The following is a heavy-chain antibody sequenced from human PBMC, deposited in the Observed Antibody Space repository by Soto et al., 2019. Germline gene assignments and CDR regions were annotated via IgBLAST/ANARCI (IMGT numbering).Heavy chain of an antibody. CDR2: IIPILGIA. CDR3: AREGLQLVLSGLDY. Sequence: QVQLVQSGAEVKKPGSSVKVSCKASGGTFSSYTISWVRQAPGQGLEWMGRIIPILGIANYAQKFQGRVTITADKSTSTAYMELSSLRSEDTAVYYCAREGLQLVLSGLDYWGQGTLVTVSS. D-gene: IGHD6-13*01. CDR1: GGTFSSYT. V-gene: IGHV1-69*08. J-gene: IGHJ4*02.